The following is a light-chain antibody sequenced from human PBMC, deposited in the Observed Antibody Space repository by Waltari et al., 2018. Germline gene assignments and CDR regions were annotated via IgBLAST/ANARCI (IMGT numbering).Light chain of an antibody. CDR2: EGN. V-gene: IGLV2-23*03. CDR3: CSYAGGSTFVV. Sequence: QSALTQPASVSGSPGQSITLSCTGASSGVGTFNLVSWYQQPPGKAPNLIIYEGNERPSGVSNRFSGSKSGNTASLTISGLQAEDEAYYYCCSYAGGSTFVVFGGGTKLTVL. CDR1: SSGVGTFNL. J-gene: IGLJ2*01.